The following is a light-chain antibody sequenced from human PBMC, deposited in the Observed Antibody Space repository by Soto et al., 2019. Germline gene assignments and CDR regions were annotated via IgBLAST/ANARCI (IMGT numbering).Light chain of an antibody. CDR1: RSLPKANGYTY. CDR2: LGY. V-gene: IGKV2-28*01. J-gene: IGKJ1*01. Sequence: DIVMTQSPLSLTVTPGEPASISCRSSRSLPKANGYTYFHWFLQKPGQSPQLLIYLGYNRAPGVPDRFSGAGSGTDFTLEIRRVEAEDVGVYYCMQTLESRTFGQGTKVEIK. CDR3: MQTLESRT.